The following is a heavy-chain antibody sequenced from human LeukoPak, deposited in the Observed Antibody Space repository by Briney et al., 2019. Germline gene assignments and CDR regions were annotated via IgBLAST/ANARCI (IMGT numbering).Heavy chain of an antibody. D-gene: IGHD6-13*01. CDR3: AKRDDSSSWTAFDI. Sequence: GGSLRLSCAASGFTFSSSAMTWVRQAPGKGLEWVSSISGSGVSTYYADSVKGGFTISRDNSKNTVYLQMNSLRAEDTAVYYCAKRDDSSSWTAFDIWGQGTMVTVSS. V-gene: IGHV3-23*01. J-gene: IGHJ3*02. CDR1: GFTFSSSA. CDR2: ISGSGVST.